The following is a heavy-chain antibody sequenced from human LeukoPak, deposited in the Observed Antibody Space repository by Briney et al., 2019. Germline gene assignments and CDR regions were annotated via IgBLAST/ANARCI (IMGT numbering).Heavy chain of an antibody. Sequence: GGSWSPPVQALGLTFTSNAWSWVGKLPGRGREWFSAISGSGGSTYYADSVKGRFTISRDNSKNTLYLQMNSLRAEDTAVYYCANHGAVAGQAAIDYWGQGTLVTVSS. J-gene: IGHJ4*02. D-gene: IGHD6-19*01. CDR2: ISGSGGST. CDR3: ANHGAVAGQAAIDY. V-gene: IGHV3-23*01. CDR1: GLTFTSNA.